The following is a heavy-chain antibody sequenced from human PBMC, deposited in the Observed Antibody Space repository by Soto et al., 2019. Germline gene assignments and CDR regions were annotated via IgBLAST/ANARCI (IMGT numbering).Heavy chain of an antibody. CDR2: IAFTGSAT. V-gene: IGHV3-23*01. CDR1: GFTFHDYA. J-gene: IGHJ5*02. CDR3: ARDRYLCSSTSCYTGWFDP. D-gene: IGHD2-2*02. Sequence: GGSLRLSCATSGFTFHDYAMSRVRQAPGKGLEWVSAIAFTGSATYYADSVKGRFTISRDNSKNTLYLQMNSLRAEDTAVYYCARDRYLCSSTSCYTGWFDPWGQGTLVTVSS.